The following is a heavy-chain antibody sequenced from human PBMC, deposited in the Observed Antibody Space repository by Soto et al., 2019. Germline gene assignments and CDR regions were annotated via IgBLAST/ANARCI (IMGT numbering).Heavy chain of an antibody. V-gene: IGHV1-3*01. CDR3: ARSVGAALFAY. J-gene: IGHJ4*02. Sequence: QVQLVQSGAEVKKPGASVKVSCEASGYTFTSYAIHWVRQAPGQRLEWMGWINVGNGNTKYSQKFQGRVTITRDTSASTAYMELSSLRSEDTAVYYCARSVGAALFAYWGQGTLVPVSS. CDR1: GYTFTSYA. CDR2: INVGNGNT. D-gene: IGHD1-26*01.